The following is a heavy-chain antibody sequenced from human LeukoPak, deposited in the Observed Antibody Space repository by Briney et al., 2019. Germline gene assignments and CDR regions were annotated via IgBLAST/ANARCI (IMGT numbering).Heavy chain of an antibody. Sequence: ASVKVSCKASGYTFTGHYFRWLRQAPGQGLEWMGWIKPDTGATNFAQKFHGRLTMTTDTSISTGYMELRSLTSDDTAMYYCARDHDFGPDYWGQGTLVTVS. CDR3: ARDHDFGPDY. V-gene: IGHV1-2*02. J-gene: IGHJ4*02. D-gene: IGHD4/OR15-4a*01. CDR2: IKPDTGAT. CDR1: GYTFTGHY.